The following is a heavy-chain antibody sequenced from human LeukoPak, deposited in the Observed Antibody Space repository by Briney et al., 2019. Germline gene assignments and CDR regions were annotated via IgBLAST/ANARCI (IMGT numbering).Heavy chain of an antibody. Sequence: ESGPTLAKPTQTLTLTCTFSGFSLSTSGVGVGWIRQPPGKALGWLSLIYWDDDKRYSPSLKSRLTITKDTSKNQVVLTMTNMDPVDTATYYCAVVPAAYDAFDVWGQGTMVTVSS. J-gene: IGHJ3*01. CDR1: GFSLSTSGVG. CDR2: IYWDDDK. D-gene: IGHD2-2*01. V-gene: IGHV2-5*02. CDR3: AVVPAAYDAFDV.